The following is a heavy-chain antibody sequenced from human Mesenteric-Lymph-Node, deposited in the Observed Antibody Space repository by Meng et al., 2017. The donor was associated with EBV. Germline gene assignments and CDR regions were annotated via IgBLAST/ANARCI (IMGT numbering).Heavy chain of an antibody. J-gene: IGHJ4*02. CDR2: ISGYNGHT. V-gene: IGHV1-18*01. CDR3: ARERDYGGNFYYFDY. CDR1: GYSFSSYG. D-gene: IGHD4-23*01. Sequence: QFFLVQSGAEVKKPXXXXKVXXKXSGYSFSSYGIGWVRQAPGQGLEWMGWISGYNGHTKYAQKFQGRLTMTTDTSTNTAYMELRSLKSDDTAVYYCARERDYGGNFYYFDYWGQGTLVTVSS.